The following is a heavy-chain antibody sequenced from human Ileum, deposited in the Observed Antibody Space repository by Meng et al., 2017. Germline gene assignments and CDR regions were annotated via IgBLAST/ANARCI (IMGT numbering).Heavy chain of an antibody. J-gene: IGHJ4*02. CDR3: AHIFDS. V-gene: IGHV4-4*02. CDR1: GRSISSSDC. Sequence: QVQLQESGPVLVELSGSLSLTCAVSGRSISSSDCWSWVRQPPGKGLEWISEMNLGGSPNYNPTLKSRVTMSVDKSNDHLSLQLTSVTAADTAVYYCAHIFDSWGQGTLVTVSS. CDR2: MNLGGSP.